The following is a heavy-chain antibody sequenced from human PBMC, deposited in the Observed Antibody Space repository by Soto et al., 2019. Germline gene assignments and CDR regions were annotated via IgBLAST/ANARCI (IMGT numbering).Heavy chain of an antibody. V-gene: IGHV1-8*01. CDR1: GYTFTSYD. D-gene: IGHD3-3*01. CDR3: ARVLSWASYYDFWSGYYNYYYYGMDV. Sequence: ASVKVSCKASGYTFTSYDINWVRQATGQGLEWMGWMKPNSGNTGYAQKFQGRVTMTRNTSISTAYMELSSLRSEDTAVYYCARVLSWASYYDFWSGYYNYYYYGMDVWGQGTTVTVSS. J-gene: IGHJ6*02. CDR2: MKPNSGNT.